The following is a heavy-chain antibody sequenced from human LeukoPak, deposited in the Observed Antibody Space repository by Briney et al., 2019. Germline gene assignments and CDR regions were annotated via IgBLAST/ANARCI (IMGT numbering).Heavy chain of an antibody. CDR1: GFTFTNHR. V-gene: IGHV3-7*03. CDR2: IKEDGSEK. CDR3: AKSGSSVFWS. J-gene: IGHJ5*02. D-gene: IGHD3-3*02. Sequence: GGSLRLSCAASGFTFTNHRMSWVRQAPGKGLEWVANIKEDGSEKYYVDSVKGRFTVSRDNVKNSLFLQMNSLRVDDTAVYYCAKSGSSVFWSWGQGTLVTVSS.